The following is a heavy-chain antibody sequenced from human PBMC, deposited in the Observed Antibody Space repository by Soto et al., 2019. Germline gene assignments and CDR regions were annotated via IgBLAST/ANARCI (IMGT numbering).Heavy chain of an antibody. J-gene: IGHJ4*02. V-gene: IGHV5-51*01. D-gene: IGHD6-19*01. Sequence: GESLKISCKGSGYSFTSYWIGWVRQMPGKGLEWMGIIYPGDSDTRYSPSFQGQVTISADKSISTAYLQWSSLKASDTAMYYCARAIHGGSGWTGLFGYWGQGTLVTVSS. CDR1: GYSFTSYW. CDR3: ARAIHGGSGWTGLFGY. CDR2: IYPGDSDT.